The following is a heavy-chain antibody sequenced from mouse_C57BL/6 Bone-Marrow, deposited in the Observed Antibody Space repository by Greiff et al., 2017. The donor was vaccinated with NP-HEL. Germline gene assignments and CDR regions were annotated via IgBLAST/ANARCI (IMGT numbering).Heavy chain of an antibody. CDR3: AREGVY. CDR2: ISDGGSYT. J-gene: IGHJ2*01. Sequence: EVKVVESGGGLVKPGGSLKLSCAASGFTFSSYAMSWVRQTPEKRLEWVATISDGGSYTYYPDNVKGRFTISRDNAKNNLYLQMSHLKSEDTAMYYCAREGVYWGQGTTLTVSS. CDR1: GFTFSSYA. V-gene: IGHV5-4*01.